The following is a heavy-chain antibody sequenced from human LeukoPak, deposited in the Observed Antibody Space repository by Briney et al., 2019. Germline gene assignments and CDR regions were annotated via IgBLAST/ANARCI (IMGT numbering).Heavy chain of an antibody. Sequence: PGGSLRLSCAASGFTFSSYWMHWVRQAPGKGLVWVSRINSDGSSTTYADSVKGRFTISRDNAKNTLYLQMNTLRADDTAVYYCAKDSLGGYTYGWGVFDIWGQGTMVTVSS. CDR1: GFTFSSYW. D-gene: IGHD5-18*01. V-gene: IGHV3-74*01. J-gene: IGHJ3*02. CDR3: AKDSLGGYTYGWGVFDI. CDR2: INSDGSST.